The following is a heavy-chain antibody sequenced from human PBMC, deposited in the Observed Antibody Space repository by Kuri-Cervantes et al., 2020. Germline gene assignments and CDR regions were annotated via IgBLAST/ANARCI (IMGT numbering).Heavy chain of an antibody. Sequence: GGSLRLSCAASGFTFSSYSMNWVRQAPGKGLEWVSSISSRSNYIYYADSVKGRFTISRDNAKNSLYLQMNSLRAEDTAVYYCAKDSGDYGRLGYYYYYGMDVWGQGTTVTVSS. D-gene: IGHD4-17*01. CDR3: AKDSGDYGRLGYYYYYGMDV. CDR1: GFTFSSYS. J-gene: IGHJ6*02. V-gene: IGHV3-21*01. CDR2: ISSRSNYI.